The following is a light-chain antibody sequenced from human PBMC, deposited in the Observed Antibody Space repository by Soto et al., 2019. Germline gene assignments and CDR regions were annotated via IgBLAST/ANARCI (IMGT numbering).Light chain of an antibody. CDR2: AAS. CDR3: QKYSSVPFT. V-gene: IGKV1-27*01. J-gene: IGKJ3*01. Sequence: DIQMTQSPSSLSASVGDRVTITCRASQAIGNYLAWYQQKPGKVPRLLIYAASTLQAGVPCLFSGSGSGTDFTLTISSLQPEDVAAYYCQKYSSVPFTFGPGTKGDIK. CDR1: QAIGNY.